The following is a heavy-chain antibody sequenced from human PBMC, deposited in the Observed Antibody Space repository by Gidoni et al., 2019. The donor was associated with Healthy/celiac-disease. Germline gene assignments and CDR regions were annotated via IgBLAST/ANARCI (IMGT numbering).Heavy chain of an antibody. CDR3: ARSPRVVVTGNPLSPNDY. D-gene: IGHD2-21*02. J-gene: IGHJ4*02. Sequence: EVQLVESGGGLVQPGGSLRLSCAASGFTFSSYSMNWVRQAPGKGLEWVSYISSSSSTIYYADSVKGRFTISRDNAKNSLYLQMNSLRDEDTAVYYCARSPRVVVTGNPLSPNDYWGQGTLVTVSS. CDR2: ISSSSSTI. V-gene: IGHV3-48*02. CDR1: GFTFSSYS.